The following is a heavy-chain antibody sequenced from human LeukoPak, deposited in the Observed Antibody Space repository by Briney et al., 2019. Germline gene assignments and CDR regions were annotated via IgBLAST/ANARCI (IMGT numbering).Heavy chain of an antibody. CDR3: ARVPSWQLVRGYYFDY. J-gene: IGHJ4*02. CDR2: IIPIFGTT. D-gene: IGHD6-6*01. Sequence: GASVKVSCKTSGDTFSSYAITWVRQAPGQGLEWMGGIIPIFGTTNYAQKFQGRVTITADESTSTAFMELSSLSSEDTAVYYCARVPSWQLVRGYYFDYWGQGTLVTVSS. CDR1: GDTFSSYA. V-gene: IGHV1-69*01.